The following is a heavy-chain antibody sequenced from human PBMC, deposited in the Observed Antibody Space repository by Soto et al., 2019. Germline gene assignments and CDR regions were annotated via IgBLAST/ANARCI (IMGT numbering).Heavy chain of an antibody. V-gene: IGHV1-46*01. CDR1: GYTFTSYY. Sequence: ASVKVSCKXSGYTFTSYYMHWVRQAPGQGLEWMGIINPSGGSTSYAQKFQGRVTMTRDTSTSTVYMELSSLRSEDTAVYYCASFYSGSQGTDYWGQGTLVTVSS. J-gene: IGHJ4*02. CDR3: ASFYSGSQGTDY. CDR2: INPSGGST. D-gene: IGHD1-26*01.